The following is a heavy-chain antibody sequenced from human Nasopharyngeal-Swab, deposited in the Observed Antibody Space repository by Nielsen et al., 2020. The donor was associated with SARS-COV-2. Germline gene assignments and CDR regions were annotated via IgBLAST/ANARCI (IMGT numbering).Heavy chain of an antibody. CDR3: ARSTMVRGYYYYYGMDV. Sequence: ASVKVSCKASGYTFTSYDINWVRQATGQGLEWMGWMNPNSGNTGYAQKFQGRVTMTRNTSISTAYMELSSLRSEDTAVYYCARSTMVRGYYYYYGMDVWGQGTTVTASS. J-gene: IGHJ6*02. CDR1: GYTFTSYD. CDR2: MNPNSGNT. D-gene: IGHD3-10*01. V-gene: IGHV1-8*01.